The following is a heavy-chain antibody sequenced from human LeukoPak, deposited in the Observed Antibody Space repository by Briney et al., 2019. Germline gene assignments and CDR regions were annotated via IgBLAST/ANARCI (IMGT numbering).Heavy chain of an antibody. CDR1: GGSIRSYY. D-gene: IGHD3-10*02. CDR2: IYTSGST. V-gene: IGHV4-4*07. CDR3: ARHSPPVFGQAPYYYYMDV. J-gene: IGHJ6*03. Sequence: SETPSLTCTVSGGSIRSYYWSWIRQPAGKGLEWIGRIYTSGSTNYNPSLKSRVTMSVDTSKNQFSLKLSSVTAADTAVYYCARHSPPVFGQAPYYYYMDVWGKGTTVTVSS.